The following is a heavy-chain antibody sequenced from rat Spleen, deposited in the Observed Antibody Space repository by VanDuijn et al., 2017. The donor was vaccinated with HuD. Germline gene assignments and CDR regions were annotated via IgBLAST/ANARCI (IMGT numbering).Heavy chain of an antibody. Sequence: EVQLVESDGGLVQPGRSLKLSCAASGFTFSDYYMAWVRQAPTKGLEWVATISYDGGNTYYRDSVKGRFTISRDNAKSTLYLQMNSLRSEDTATYYCTRDPIHTMSISDYWGQGVMVTVSS. CDR2: ISYDGGNT. J-gene: IGHJ2*01. D-gene: IGHD1-9*01. CDR3: TRDPIHTMSISDY. CDR1: GFTFSDYY. V-gene: IGHV5-20*01.